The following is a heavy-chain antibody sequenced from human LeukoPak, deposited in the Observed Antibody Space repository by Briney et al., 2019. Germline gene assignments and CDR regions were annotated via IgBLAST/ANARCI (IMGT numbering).Heavy chain of an antibody. CDR2: ITHTGNT. J-gene: IGHJ2*01. V-gene: IGHV4-34*01. CDR1: GGSFTDHY. CDR3: AGAVKYIYGNPYWYFDL. D-gene: IGHD5-18*01. Sequence: PSETLSLTCAVYGGSFTDHYWSWIRQPRGKGLEWIGEITHTGNTNHNPSLKSRVAVSVDTSKNQFSLKLTSVTAADTAIYYCAGAVKYIYGNPYWYFDLWGRGTLVTVSS.